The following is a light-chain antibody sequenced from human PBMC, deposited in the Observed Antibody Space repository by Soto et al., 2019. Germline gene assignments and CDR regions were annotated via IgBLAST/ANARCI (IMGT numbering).Light chain of an antibody. CDR2: EDN. Sequence: SYELTQPPSVSVSPGQTARITCSGDAFPKKYAYWYQQKSGQAPVLVIYEDNKRPSGIPERFSGSSSGTMATLTISGAQVEDEADYYCYSTDSRANHRVFGTGTKLTVL. CDR3: YSTDSRANHRV. V-gene: IGLV3-10*01. J-gene: IGLJ1*01. CDR1: AFPKKY.